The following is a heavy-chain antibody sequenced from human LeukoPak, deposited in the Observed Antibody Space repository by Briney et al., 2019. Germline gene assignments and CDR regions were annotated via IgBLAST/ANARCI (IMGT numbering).Heavy chain of an antibody. CDR2: IYHSGSA. D-gene: IGHD2-2*01. CDR1: GYSISSGYQ. V-gene: IGHV4-38-2*02. Sequence: SETLSLACAVSGYSISSGYQWAWIRQSPGKGLEWIGSIYHSGSAHYNPSLKSRVTISVETSKNQFSLKMYSVTAADTAVYYCARDPRWLTPDCTSTSCYENYFDPWGQGTLVTVSS. J-gene: IGHJ5*02. CDR3: ARDPRWLTPDCTSTSCYENYFDP.